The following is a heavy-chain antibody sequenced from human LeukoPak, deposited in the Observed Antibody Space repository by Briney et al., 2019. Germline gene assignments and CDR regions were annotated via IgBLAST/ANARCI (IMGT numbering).Heavy chain of an antibody. D-gene: IGHD6-6*01. CDR1: GGSISSGGYS. J-gene: IGHJ3*02. CDR3: ARETSSSDLNAFDI. Sequence: SQTLPLTCAVSGGSISSGGYSWSWIRQPPGKGLEWIGYIYHSGSTYYNPSLKSRVTISVDRSKNQFSLKLSSVTAADTAVYYCARETSSSDLNAFDIWGQGTMVTVSS. CDR2: IYHSGST. V-gene: IGHV4-30-2*01.